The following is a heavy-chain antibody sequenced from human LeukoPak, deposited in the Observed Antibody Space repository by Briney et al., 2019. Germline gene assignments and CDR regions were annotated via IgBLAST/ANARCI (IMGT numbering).Heavy chain of an antibody. CDR1: GFTFSAYA. CDR2: MTGISGST. V-gene: IGHV3-23*01. Sequence: GGSLRLSCAASGFTFSAYAMNCVRQAPGGGLEWLSSMTGISGSTYYADSVKGRFTISRDTSKNTLSLEMNSLRVEDTAIYYCAKDPGDGDYFFFYYMDFWGKGTTVTVSS. D-gene: IGHD4-17*01. J-gene: IGHJ6*03. CDR3: AKDPGDGDYFFFYYMDF.